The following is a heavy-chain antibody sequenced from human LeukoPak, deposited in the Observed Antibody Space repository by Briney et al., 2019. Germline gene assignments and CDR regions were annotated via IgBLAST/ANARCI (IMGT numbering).Heavy chain of an antibody. D-gene: IGHD1-14*01. Sequence: SETLSLTCTVSGGSINSGSYYWSWIRQPAGEGLEWIGHIYTTGSTNYSPSLKSRVTISLDTSKNQFSLRLSSVTAADTAVYYCARDFSPHHPPGSYDVFDIWGLGTLVTVSS. J-gene: IGHJ3*02. CDR1: GGSINSGSYY. V-gene: IGHV4-61*09. CDR3: ARDFSPHHPPGSYDVFDI. CDR2: IYTTGST.